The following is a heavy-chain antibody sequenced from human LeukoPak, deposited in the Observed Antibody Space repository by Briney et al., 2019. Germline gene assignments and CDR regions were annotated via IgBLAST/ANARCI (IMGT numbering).Heavy chain of an antibody. CDR1: GFTVSSNY. D-gene: IGHD3-10*01. V-gene: IGHV3-53*01. Sequence: GGSLRLSCAASGFTVSSNYMSWVRQAPGKGLEWVSVIYSGGSTYYADSVKGRFTISRDNSKNTLYLQMNSLRAEDTAVYYCARRNHGSGRRWFDPWGQGTLVIVSS. CDR3: ARRNHGSGRRWFDP. J-gene: IGHJ5*02. CDR2: IYSGGST.